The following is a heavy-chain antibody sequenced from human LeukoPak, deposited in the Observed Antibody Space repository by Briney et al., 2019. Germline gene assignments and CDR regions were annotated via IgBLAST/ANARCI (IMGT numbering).Heavy chain of an antibody. CDR1: GYTFTSYY. J-gene: IGHJ4*02. CDR2: ISPSAGST. V-gene: IGHV1-46*01. CDR3: ARERPNMCYFDY. D-gene: IGHD1/OR15-1a*01. Sequence: ASVKVSCKASGYTFTSYYVHWVRQAPGQGPDYMGIISPSAGSTNYAQKFQGRITMIRDTSTSTVYMELSSLVSEDTAVYYCARERPNMCYFDYWGQGTLVTVSS.